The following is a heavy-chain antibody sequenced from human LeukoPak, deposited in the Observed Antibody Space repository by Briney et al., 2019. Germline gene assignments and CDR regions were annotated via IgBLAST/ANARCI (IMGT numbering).Heavy chain of an antibody. Sequence: PGGSLRLXCAASGFTFSSYSMNWVRQAPGKELEWVSSISSSSSYIYYADSVKGRFTISRDNAKNSLYLQMNSLRAEDTAVYYCARGAGGGNYHDAFDIWGQGTMVTVSS. D-gene: IGHD1-26*01. V-gene: IGHV3-21*01. CDR3: ARGAGGGNYHDAFDI. CDR2: ISSSSSYI. CDR1: GFTFSSYS. J-gene: IGHJ3*02.